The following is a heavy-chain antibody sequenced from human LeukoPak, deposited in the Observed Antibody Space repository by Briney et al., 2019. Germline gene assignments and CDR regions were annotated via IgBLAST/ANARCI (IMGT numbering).Heavy chain of an antibody. J-gene: IGHJ4*02. CDR2: ISYDGSNK. V-gene: IGHV3-30-3*01. D-gene: IGHD3-3*01. CDR1: GLTFSSYA. CDR3: ARDFTIFGVVPGMEIDY. Sequence: GWSLRLSCAASGLTFSSYAMHWVRQAPGKGLEWVAVISYDGSNKYYADSVKGRFTISRDNSKNTLYLQMNSLRAEDTAVYYCARDFTIFGVVPGMEIDYWGQGTLVTVSS.